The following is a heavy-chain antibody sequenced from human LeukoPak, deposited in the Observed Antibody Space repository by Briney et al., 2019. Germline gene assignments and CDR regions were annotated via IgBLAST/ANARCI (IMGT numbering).Heavy chain of an antibody. J-gene: IGHJ4*02. CDR1: GFTFSTYA. V-gene: IGHV3-64D*09. D-gene: IGHD3-22*01. CDR2: ISSNGGRT. Sequence: PGESLRLSCSASGFTFSTYAMHWVRQAPGKGLEYVSGISSNGGRTDYADSVKGRFTISRDNSKNTLYLQMSSLRAEDTAVYYCVKGISMIAKLPLDYWGQGTLVTVSS. CDR3: VKGISMIAKLPLDY.